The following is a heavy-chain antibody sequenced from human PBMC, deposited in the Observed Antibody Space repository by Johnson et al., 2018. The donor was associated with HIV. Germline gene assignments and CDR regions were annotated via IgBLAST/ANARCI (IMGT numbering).Heavy chain of an antibody. CDR2: ISYDGGDK. D-gene: IGHD3-10*01. Sequence: QVQLVESVGGVVQPGRSLRLSCASSGFTFSSYAMHWVRQAPAKGLEWVAIISYDGGDKDYADSVKGRFTISRDNSKNTLFLQMNSLKTEDTAVYYCARSPGEADAFDIWGQGTMVTVSS. CDR3: ARSPGEADAFDI. CDR1: GFTFSSYA. V-gene: IGHV3-30*04. J-gene: IGHJ3*02.